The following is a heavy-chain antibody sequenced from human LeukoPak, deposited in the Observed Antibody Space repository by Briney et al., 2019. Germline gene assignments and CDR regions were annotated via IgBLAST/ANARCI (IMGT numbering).Heavy chain of an antibody. D-gene: IGHD6-13*01. CDR2: IIPIFGTA. CDR1: RGTFSSYA. J-gene: IGHJ6*03. V-gene: IGHV1-69*05. Sequence: SVKVSCKASRGTFSSYAISWVRQAPGQGLEWMGGIIPIFGTANYAQKFQGRVTITTDESTSTAYMELSSLRSEDTAVYYCARARRIAAAGTYYYYYMDVWGKGTTVTVSS. CDR3: ARARRIAAAGTYYYYYMDV.